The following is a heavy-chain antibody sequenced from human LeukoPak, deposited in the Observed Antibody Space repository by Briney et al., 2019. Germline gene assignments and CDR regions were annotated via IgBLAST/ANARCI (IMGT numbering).Heavy chain of an antibody. CDR1: GFTFSSYS. D-gene: IGHD5-24*01. Sequence: GGSLRLSCAASGFTFSSYSINWVRQAPGKGLEWVSSISGTGIYIYYADSLKGRFTISRDNAKNSLYLQMNSLRAEDTAVYYCARRRDGYNYYMDVWGKGTTVTISS. V-gene: IGHV3-21*01. CDR2: ISGTGIYI. CDR3: ARRRDGYNYYMDV. J-gene: IGHJ6*03.